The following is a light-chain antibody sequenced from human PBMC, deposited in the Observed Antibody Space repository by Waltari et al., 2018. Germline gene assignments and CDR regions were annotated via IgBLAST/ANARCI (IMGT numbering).Light chain of an antibody. V-gene: IGLV5-45*02. J-gene: IGLJ3*02. CDR1: SGINVGTYR. CDR2: YKSDSVN. CDR3: MSWHSGAYWV. Sequence: QAVLPQPSSLSASPGASASLTCTLRSGINVGTYRIYWYQQKPGSPPQYPLGYKSDSVNHQGSRLPSGFSGSNDASANAGIVLISGLQSEDEADDYCMSWHSGAYWVFGGGTKLTVL.